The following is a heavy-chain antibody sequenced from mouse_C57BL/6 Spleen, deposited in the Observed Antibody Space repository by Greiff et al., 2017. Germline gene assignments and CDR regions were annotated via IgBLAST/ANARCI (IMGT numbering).Heavy chain of an antibody. CDR2: IYPGSGST. J-gene: IGHJ3*01. CDR1: GYTFTSYW. Sequence: VQLQQPGAELVKPGASVKMSCKASGYTFTSYWITWVKQRPGQGLEWIGDIYPGSGSTNYNEKFKSKATLTVDTSSSTAYLQISSLTSEDSAVYYCARSRWIYYEYDEGAWFAYWGQGTLVTVSA. D-gene: IGHD2-4*01. V-gene: IGHV1-55*01. CDR3: ARSRWIYYEYDEGAWFAY.